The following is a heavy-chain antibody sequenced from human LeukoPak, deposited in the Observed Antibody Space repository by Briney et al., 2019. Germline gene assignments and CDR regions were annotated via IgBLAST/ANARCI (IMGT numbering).Heavy chain of an antibody. CDR1: GFTFSSYA. CDR2: ISSSSINI. Sequence: PGGSLRLSCAASGFTFSSYAMSWVRQAPGKGLEWISYISSSSINIHYGDSVKGRFTISGDNAENSLYLQMNSLRAEDTAVYYCARDSIQLWPNAIDFWGQGTLVTVSS. CDR3: ARDSIQLWPNAIDF. J-gene: IGHJ4*02. V-gene: IGHV3-48*01. D-gene: IGHD1-1*01.